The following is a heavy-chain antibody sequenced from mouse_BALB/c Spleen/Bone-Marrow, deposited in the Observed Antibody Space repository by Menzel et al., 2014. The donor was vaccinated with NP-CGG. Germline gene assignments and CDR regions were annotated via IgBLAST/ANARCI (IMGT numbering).Heavy chain of an antibody. V-gene: IGHV5-9-3*01. CDR1: GFTFSSYA. Sequence: EVQLQQSGGGLVKPGGSLKLSCAASGFTFSSYAMSWVRQTPEKRLEWVATISSGGSYTYYTDSVKGRFTVSRDNAKNTLYLQMSSLRSEDTAMYYCARSGVCGYYFGGQGTTLTVSS. J-gene: IGHJ2*01. CDR3: ARSGVCGYYF. D-gene: IGHD2-3*01. CDR2: ISSGGSYT.